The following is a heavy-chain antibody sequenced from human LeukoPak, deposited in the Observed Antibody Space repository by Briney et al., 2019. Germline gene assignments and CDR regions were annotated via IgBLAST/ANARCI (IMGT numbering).Heavy chain of an antibody. J-gene: IGHJ4*02. D-gene: IGHD5-24*01. V-gene: IGHV1-2*02. Sequence: ASVKVSCKASGYPFTYYYIHWVRQAPGQGLEWMGWINPNSGGTNYAQKFQGRVTMTKDTSITTAYMELSRLTSDDTAVYYCARRATAAGYNIDYWGQGTLVTVSS. CDR3: ARRATAAGYNIDY. CDR1: GYPFTYYY. CDR2: INPNSGGT.